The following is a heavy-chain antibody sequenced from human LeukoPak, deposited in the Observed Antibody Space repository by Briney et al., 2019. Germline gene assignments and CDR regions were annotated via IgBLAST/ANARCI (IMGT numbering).Heavy chain of an antibody. CDR3: ARVFGGADQFDY. D-gene: IGHD3-10*01. J-gene: IGHJ4*02. CDR1: GFTFSSYS. V-gene: IGHV3-21*01. Sequence: GGSLRLSCAASGFTFSSYSMNWVRQAPGKGLEWVSSISSSSSYIYYADSVKGRFTISRDNAKNSLYLQMNSLRAEDTAVYYCARVFGGADQFDYWGQGTLVTVSS. CDR2: ISSSSSYI.